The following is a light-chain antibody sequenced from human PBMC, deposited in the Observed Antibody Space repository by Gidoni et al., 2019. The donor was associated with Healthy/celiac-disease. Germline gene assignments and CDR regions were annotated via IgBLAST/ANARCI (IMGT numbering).Light chain of an antibody. V-gene: IGLV2-14*03. CDR3: SSYTSSSTFWV. Sequence: QSPLTQPASVSGSPGQSITISCTGTSSDVVGYNYVSWYQQHTGKAPKLMIYDVSNRPSGVSNRFSGSKSGNTASLTISGLQAEDEADYYCSSYTSSSTFWVFGGGTKLTVL. CDR1: SSDVVGYNY. J-gene: IGLJ3*02. CDR2: DVS.